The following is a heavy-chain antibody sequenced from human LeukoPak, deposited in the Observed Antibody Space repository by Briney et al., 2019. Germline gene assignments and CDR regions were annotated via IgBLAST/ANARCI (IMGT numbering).Heavy chain of an antibody. CDR1: GGSISSYY. D-gene: IGHD3-16*01. CDR2: IYYSGST. J-gene: IGHJ4*02. CDR3: ARDNDSRDPPHFDY. V-gene: IGHV4-59*01. Sequence: NTSETLSLTCTVSGGSISSYYWSWIRQPPGKGLEWIGYIYYSGSTNYNPSLKSRVTISVDTSKNQFSLRLRSVTAADTAVYYCARDNDSRDPPHFDYWGQGTLVTVSS.